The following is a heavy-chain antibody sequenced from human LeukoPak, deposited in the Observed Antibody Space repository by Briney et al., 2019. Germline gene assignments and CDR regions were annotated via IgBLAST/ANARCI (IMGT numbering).Heavy chain of an antibody. CDR2: INAGNGNT. J-gene: IGHJ6*02. Sequence: ASVRVSCKASGYTFTSYAMHWVRQAPGQRLEWMGWINAGNGNTKYSQKFHGRVTITRDTSASTAYMELSSLRSEDTAVYYCARDLAGYCSSTSCYDLYYYYGMDVWGQGTTVTVSS. CDR3: ARDLAGYCSSTSCYDLYYYYGMDV. CDR1: GYTFTSYA. D-gene: IGHD2-2*03. V-gene: IGHV1-3*01.